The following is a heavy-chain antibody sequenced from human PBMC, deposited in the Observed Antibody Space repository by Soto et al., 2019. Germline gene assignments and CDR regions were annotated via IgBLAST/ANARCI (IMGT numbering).Heavy chain of an antibody. D-gene: IGHD3-22*01. Sequence: QEQLVQSGAEVQKPGSSVKVSCKASGGIFSSYAISWVRQAPGQGLEWMGGIIPIFGTANYAQKFQGRVTITADESTNTAYMDLSSLKSEDTAIHYCARGGSGYVWFNEFWGQGTLVTVSA. CDR2: IIPIFGTA. V-gene: IGHV1-69*01. J-gene: IGHJ4*02. CDR3: ARGGSGYVWFNEF. CDR1: GGIFSSYA.